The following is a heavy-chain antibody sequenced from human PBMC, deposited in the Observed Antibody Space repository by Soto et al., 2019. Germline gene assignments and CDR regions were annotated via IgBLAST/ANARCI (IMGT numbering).Heavy chain of an antibody. D-gene: IGHD5-18*01. CDR2: IKHDGSEI. V-gene: IGHV3-7*03. CDR1: RFPFNIYW. CDR3: ARVRGCGYSYGFCYFDY. Sequence: EVHLVESGGGLVQPGGSLRLSCAASRFPFNIYWMTWVRQAPGKGLEWVANIKHDGSEIYYVDSVKGRFTISRDNTKNSLFLQMNSLSAEDTAVYYCARVRGCGYSYGFCYFDYWGQGTLVTVSS. J-gene: IGHJ4*02.